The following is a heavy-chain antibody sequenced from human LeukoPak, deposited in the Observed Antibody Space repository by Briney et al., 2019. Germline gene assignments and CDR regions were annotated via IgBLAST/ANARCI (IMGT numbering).Heavy chain of an antibody. CDR3: ASHSLHLAGTRRNAFDI. D-gene: IGHD6-19*01. Sequence: PSETLSLTCTVSGGSISSSSYYWGWIRQPPGKGLEWIGSIYYSGSTYYNPSIKSRVTISVDTSKNQFSLKLSSVTAADTAVYYCASHSLHLAGTRRNAFDIWGQGTMVTVSS. CDR1: GGSISSSSYY. CDR2: IYYSGST. V-gene: IGHV4-39*01. J-gene: IGHJ3*02.